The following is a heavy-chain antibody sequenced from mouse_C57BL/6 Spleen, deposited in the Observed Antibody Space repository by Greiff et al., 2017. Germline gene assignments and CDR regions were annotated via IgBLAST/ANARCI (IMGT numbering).Heavy chain of an antibody. Sequence: QVQLKQPGAELVRPGSSVKLSCKASGYTFTSYWMHWVKPRPIQGLEWIGNIDPSDSETHYNQKFKDKATLTVDKSSSTAYMQLSSLTSEDSAVYYCARGVYSKKFDYWGQGTTLTVSS. CDR3: ARGVYSKKFDY. J-gene: IGHJ2*01. CDR2: IDPSDSET. CDR1: GYTFTSYW. V-gene: IGHV1-52*01. D-gene: IGHD2-5*01.